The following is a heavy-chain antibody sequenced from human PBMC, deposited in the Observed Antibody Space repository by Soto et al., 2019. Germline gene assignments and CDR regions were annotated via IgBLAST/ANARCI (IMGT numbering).Heavy chain of an antibody. CDR3: ARGNSGYDYHWLDP. V-gene: IGHV4-61*01. Sequence: ASETLSLTCTVSGGSVSSGSYYWSWIRQPPGKGLEWIGYIYYSGSTNYNPSLKSRVTISVDTSKNQFSLKLSSVTAADTAVYYCARGNSGYDYHWLDPWGQGTLVTVSS. J-gene: IGHJ5*02. CDR2: IYYSGST. CDR1: GGSVSSGSYY. D-gene: IGHD5-12*01.